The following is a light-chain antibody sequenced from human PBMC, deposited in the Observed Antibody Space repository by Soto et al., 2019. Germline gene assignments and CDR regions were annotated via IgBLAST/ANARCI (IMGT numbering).Light chain of an antibody. CDR1: QTIDSW. Sequence: DIHTTQSPSTLSASVGDRVTITCRASQTIDSWLAWYQQRPGKPPNLLIYKASTLASGVPSRFSGSGSGTEFTLTINSMQPDDLATYYCQQYHIYSGTFGQGTKVDIK. J-gene: IGKJ1*01. V-gene: IGKV1-5*03. CDR2: KAS. CDR3: QQYHIYSGT.